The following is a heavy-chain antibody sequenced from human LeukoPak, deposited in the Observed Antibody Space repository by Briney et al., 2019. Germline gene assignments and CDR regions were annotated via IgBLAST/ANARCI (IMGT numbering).Heavy chain of an antibody. D-gene: IGHD6-13*01. CDR1: GFTFSIYA. Sequence: GGSLRLSCAASGFTFSIYAMSWFRQAPGKGLEWVGFLRSKAYGGTTEYAASVKGRFTISRDDSKSIAYLQMNSLKTEDTAVYYCTRDRDSSSWYRGAKFGFDYWGQGTLVTVSS. CDR3: TRDRDSSSWYRGAKFGFDY. CDR2: LRSKAYGGTT. J-gene: IGHJ4*02. V-gene: IGHV3-49*03.